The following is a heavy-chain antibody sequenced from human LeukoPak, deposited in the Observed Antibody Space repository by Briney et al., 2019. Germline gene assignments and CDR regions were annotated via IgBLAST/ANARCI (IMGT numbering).Heavy chain of an antibody. Sequence: SVKVSCKASGGTFSSYAISWVRQAPGQGVEWMGRIIPIFGTANYAQKFQGRVTITADKSTSTAYMELSSLRSEDTAVYYCARGGDDYGDFKFDYWGQGTLVTVSS. D-gene: IGHD4-17*01. CDR3: ARGGDDYGDFKFDY. V-gene: IGHV1-69*06. CDR2: IIPIFGTA. J-gene: IGHJ4*02. CDR1: GGTFSSYA.